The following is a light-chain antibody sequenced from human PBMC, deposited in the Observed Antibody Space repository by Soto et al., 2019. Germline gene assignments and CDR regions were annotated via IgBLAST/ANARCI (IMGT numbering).Light chain of an antibody. V-gene: IGLV1-47*01. CDR2: RTK. CDR1: SSNIGSNY. CDR3: AAWGDSLSVV. J-gene: IGLJ2*01. Sequence: QSVLTQPPSASGTPGQRVTISCSGSSSNIGSNYVYWYQQPPGTAPKLLNYRTKQRPSGVPDRFSGSESGTSASLAISGLRSEDEADYDCAAWGDSLSVVFGGGTKLTVL.